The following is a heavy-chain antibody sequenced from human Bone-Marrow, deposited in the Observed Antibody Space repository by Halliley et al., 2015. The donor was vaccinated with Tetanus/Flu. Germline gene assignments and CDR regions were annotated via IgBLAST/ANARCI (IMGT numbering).Heavy chain of an antibody. V-gene: IGHV4-59*01. CDR3: ARGGGWLPDF. J-gene: IGHJ4*02. Sequence: KGLEWFGNDHYIESTPYNPSLKSRVTMSLDTSKSQFSLQLNSVTSADTAIYYCARGGGWLPDFWGQGTLVNVSS. CDR2: DHYIEST. D-gene: IGHD5-12*01.